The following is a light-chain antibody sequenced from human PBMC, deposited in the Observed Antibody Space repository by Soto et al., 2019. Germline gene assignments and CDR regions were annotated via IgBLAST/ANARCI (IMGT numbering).Light chain of an antibody. CDR2: EVS. J-gene: IGLJ2*01. CDR3: SSFAGNSNLV. CDR1: SSDVGVYNY. Sequence: QSALTQPPSASVSPGQSVTITCTGTSSDVGVYNYVSWYQQHPGKAPKLMIYEVSKRPSGVPDRFSGSKSGNTASLTVSGIQAADEADYYCSSFAGNSNLVFGGGTKLTVL. V-gene: IGLV2-8*01.